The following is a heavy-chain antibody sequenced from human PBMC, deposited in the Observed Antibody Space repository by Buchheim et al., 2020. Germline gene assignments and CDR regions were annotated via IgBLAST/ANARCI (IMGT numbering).Heavy chain of an antibody. V-gene: IGHV3-30*18. D-gene: IGHD3-22*01. CDR2: ISYDGSNK. Sequence: QVQLVESGGGVVQPGRSLRLSCAASGFTFSSYGMHWVRQAPGKGLEWVAVISYDGSNKYYADSVKGRFTISRDNSKNTLYLQMNSLRAEDTAAYYCAKDISSGYYWYYFDYWGQGTL. J-gene: IGHJ4*02. CDR1: GFTFSSYG. CDR3: AKDISSGYYWYYFDY.